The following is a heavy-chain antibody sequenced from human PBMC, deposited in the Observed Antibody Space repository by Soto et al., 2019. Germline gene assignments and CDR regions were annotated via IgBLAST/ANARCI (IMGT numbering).Heavy chain of an antibody. CDR3: ARPPIFTIIEGIKSSLDYYYMDV. Sequence: SETLSLTCTVSGGSISSSSYYWGWIRQPPGKGLEWIGSIYYSGSTYYNPSLKSRVTISVDTSKNQFSLKLSSVTAAGTAVYYCARPPIFTIIEGIKSSLDYYYMDVWGKGTTVTVSS. V-gene: IGHV4-39*01. D-gene: IGHD1-20*01. J-gene: IGHJ6*03. CDR1: GGSISSSSYY. CDR2: IYYSGST.